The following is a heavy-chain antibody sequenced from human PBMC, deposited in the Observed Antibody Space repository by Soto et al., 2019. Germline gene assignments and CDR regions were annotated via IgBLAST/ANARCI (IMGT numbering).Heavy chain of an antibody. CDR1: GYTFTSYG. CDR2: ISAYNGNT. J-gene: IGHJ4*02. V-gene: IGHV1-18*01. Sequence: ASVKFSCKASGYTFTSYGISWVRQAPGQVLECMVWISAYNGNTNYXXKLQGRVXXTADTSTSTAXVELRXVRCDDTAVYYCARDGYSTNFAYWCQGTLVTVSS. CDR3: ARDGYSTNFAY. D-gene: IGHD6-13*01.